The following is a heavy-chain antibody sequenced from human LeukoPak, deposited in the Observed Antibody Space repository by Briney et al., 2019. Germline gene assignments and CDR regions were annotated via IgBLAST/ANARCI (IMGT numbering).Heavy chain of an antibody. J-gene: IGHJ4*02. V-gene: IGHV4-59*08. D-gene: IGHD1-1*01. Sequence: PSETLSLTCAVYGGSFSGYYWSWIRQPPGKGLEWIGYIYYSGSTNYNPSLKSRVTISVDTSKNQFSLKLSSVTAADTAVYYCAGRRGGYRIDYWGQGTLVTVSS. CDR1: GGSFSGYY. CDR2: IYYSGST. CDR3: AGRRGGYRIDY.